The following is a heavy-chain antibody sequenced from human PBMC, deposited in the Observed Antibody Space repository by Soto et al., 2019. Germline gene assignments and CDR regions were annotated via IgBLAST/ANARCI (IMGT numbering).Heavy chain of an antibody. D-gene: IGHD2-2*01. CDR3: AHRQTNYCISTSCSRYFAH. J-gene: IGHJ4*02. CDR2: IYWNDDK. Sequence: QITLKESGPTLVKPTQTLTLTCTFSGFSLTTSRVGVGWIRQPPGRALEWLGLIYWNDDKRYSPSLKSRLTITKDTSKNQVVLTMTNMDPVDTATYYCAHRQTNYCISTSCSRYFAHWGQGTLVTVSA. V-gene: IGHV2-5*01. CDR1: GFSLTTSRVG.